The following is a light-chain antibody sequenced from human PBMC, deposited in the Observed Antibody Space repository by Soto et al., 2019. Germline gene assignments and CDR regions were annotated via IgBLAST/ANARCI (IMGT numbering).Light chain of an antibody. CDR1: SSDVGGYNY. J-gene: IGLJ3*02. Sequence: QSALTQPASVSGSPGQSITISCTGTSSDVGGYNYVSWYQQHPGKVPRLMIYEVSNRPSGLSNRFSSSKSDNTASLTISGLQAEDEADYYCSSYTSSHTWVFGGGTKLTVL. CDR2: EVS. CDR3: SSYTSSHTWV. V-gene: IGLV2-14*01.